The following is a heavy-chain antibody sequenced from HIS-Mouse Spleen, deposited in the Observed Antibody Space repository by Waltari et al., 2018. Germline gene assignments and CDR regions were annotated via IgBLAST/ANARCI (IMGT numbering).Heavy chain of an antibody. J-gene: IGHJ4*02. CDR1: GYTFTSYG. CDR2: ISAYNGNT. Sequence: QVQLVQSGAEVKKPGASVKVSCKASGYTFTSYGISWVRQAPGHGLEWMGWISAYNGNTNYAQKLQGRVTMTTDTSTSTAYMELRSLRSDDTAVYYCARDGGPLTYYDFWSGYSPYDYWGQGTLVTVSS. CDR3: ARDGGPLTYYDFWSGYSPYDY. V-gene: IGHV1-18*01. D-gene: IGHD3-3*01.